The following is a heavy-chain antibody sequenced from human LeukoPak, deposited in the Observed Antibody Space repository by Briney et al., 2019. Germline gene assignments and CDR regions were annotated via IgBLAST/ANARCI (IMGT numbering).Heavy chain of an antibody. V-gene: IGHV1-2*02. CDR1: GYTFTGYY. CDR3: ARGAHRSSWYEGSILHYFDY. CDR2: INPNSGGT. D-gene: IGHD6-13*01. Sequence: GASVKVSCKASGYTFTGYYMHWVRQAPGQGLEWMGWINPNSGGTNYAQKFQGRVTMTRDTSISTAYMELSRLRSDDTAVYYCARGAHRSSWYEGSILHYFDYWGQGTLVTVSS. J-gene: IGHJ4*02.